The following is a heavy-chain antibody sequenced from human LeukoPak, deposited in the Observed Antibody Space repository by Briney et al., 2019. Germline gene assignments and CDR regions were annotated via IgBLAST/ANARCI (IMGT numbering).Heavy chain of an antibody. J-gene: IGHJ4*02. CDR3: ASSSPYCGGDCYHDY. V-gene: IGHV1-69*06. D-gene: IGHD2-21*02. CDR2: IIPIFGTA. CDR1: GGTFSSYA. Sequence: SVKVSCKASGGTFSSYAISWVRQAPGQGLEWMGGIIPIFGTANYAQKFQGRVTITADKSTSTAYMELSSLRSEDTAVYYCASSSPYCGGDCYHDYWGQGTLVTVSS.